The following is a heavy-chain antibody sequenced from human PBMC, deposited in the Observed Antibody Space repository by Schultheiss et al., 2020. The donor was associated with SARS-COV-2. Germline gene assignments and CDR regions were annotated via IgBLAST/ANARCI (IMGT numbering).Heavy chain of an antibody. CDR3: AKEASRGDGDNYGGAFDI. D-gene: IGHD5-24*01. J-gene: IGHJ3*02. Sequence: GESLKISCAASGFTFSSYGMHWVRQAPGKGLEWVAVISNDGSKKYYADSVKGRFTISRDNSKNTLFLQMNSLRDEDTAVYYCAKEASRGDGDNYGGAFDIWGQGTTVTVSS. CDR2: ISNDGSKK. V-gene: IGHV3-30*18. CDR1: GFTFSSYG.